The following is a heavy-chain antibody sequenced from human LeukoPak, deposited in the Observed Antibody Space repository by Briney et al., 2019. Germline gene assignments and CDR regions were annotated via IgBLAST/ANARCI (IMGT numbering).Heavy chain of an antibody. CDR2: IYSGGST. V-gene: IGHV3-66*01. CDR3: ARGGEHLGYYYDGSAGPPIDY. Sequence: PGGSLRLSCAASGFTVSSNYMSWVRQAPGKWLEWVSVIYSGGSTYYAASVKGRFTISRDNSTNTLYLQMNSLRAEDTAVYYCARGGEHLGYYYDGSAGPPIDYWGQGTLVTVSS. CDR1: GFTVSSNY. D-gene: IGHD3-22*01. J-gene: IGHJ4*02.